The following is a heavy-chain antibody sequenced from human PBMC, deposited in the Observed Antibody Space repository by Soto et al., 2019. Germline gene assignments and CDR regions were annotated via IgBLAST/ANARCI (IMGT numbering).Heavy chain of an antibody. CDR3: AKAAGDIVVVPAAMDV. V-gene: IGHV3-23*01. Sequence: EVQLLESGGGLVQPGGSLRLSCAASGFTFSSYAMSWVRQAPGKGLEWVSAISGSGGSTYYADSGKGRFTISRDNSKNTLYLQMNSLRAEDTAVYYCAKAAGDIVVVPAAMDVWGKGTTVTVSS. CDR2: ISGSGGST. CDR1: GFTFSSYA. J-gene: IGHJ6*03. D-gene: IGHD2-2*01.